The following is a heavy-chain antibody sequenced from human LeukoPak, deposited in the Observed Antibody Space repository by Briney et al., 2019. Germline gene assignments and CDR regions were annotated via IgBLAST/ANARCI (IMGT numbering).Heavy chain of an antibody. J-gene: IGHJ4*02. D-gene: IGHD6-13*01. V-gene: IGHV1-69*04. CDR3: ARVIAAAAVDY. Sequence: SVKVSCKASGYTFSSYAISWVRQAPGQGLEWMGRIIPILGIANYAQKFQGRVTITADKSTSTAYMELSSLRSEDTAVYYCARVIAAAAVDYWGQGTLVTVSS. CDR1: GYTFSSYA. CDR2: IIPILGIA.